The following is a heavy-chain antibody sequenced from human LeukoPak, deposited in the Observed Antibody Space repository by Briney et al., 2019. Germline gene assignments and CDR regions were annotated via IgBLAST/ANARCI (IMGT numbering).Heavy chain of an antibody. D-gene: IGHD3-3*01. Sequence: SETLSLTCTVSGGSISSSSYYWGWIRQPPGKGLEWIGSIYYSGSTYYNPSLKSRVTISVDTSKNQFSLKLSSVTAADTAVYYCARSGGADSPEWLPPYYYYYYMDVWGKGTTVTVSS. CDR3: ARSGGADSPEWLPPYYYYYYMDV. CDR1: GGSISSSSYY. CDR2: IYYSGST. J-gene: IGHJ6*03. V-gene: IGHV4-39*07.